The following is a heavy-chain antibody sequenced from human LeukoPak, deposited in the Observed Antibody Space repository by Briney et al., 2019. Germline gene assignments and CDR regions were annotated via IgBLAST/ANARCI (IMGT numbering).Heavy chain of an antibody. V-gene: IGHV4-59*01. D-gene: IGHD6-6*01. CDR1: GGSISSYY. CDR2: IYYSGST. CDR3: ARDLRYSSSSSWFDP. Sequence: SETLSLTCTVSGGSISSYYWSWIRQPPGKGREWIGYIYYSGSTNYNPSLKSRVTISVDTSKNQFSLKLSSVTAADTSVYYCARDLRYSSSSSWFDPWGQGTLVTVSS. J-gene: IGHJ5*02.